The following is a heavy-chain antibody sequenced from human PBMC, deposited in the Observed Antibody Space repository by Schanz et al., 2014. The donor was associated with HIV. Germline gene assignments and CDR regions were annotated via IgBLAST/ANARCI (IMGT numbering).Heavy chain of an antibody. V-gene: IGHV3-11*01. CDR1: GFSFSDYH. Sequence: QVQLVESGGDLVKPGGSLRLSCTASGFSFSDYHMSWIRQAPGKGLEWVSSLSGSGSNIYYADPVKGRFTISRDNGKNSLFLQMNSLRAEDTAVYYCARLRGFLWFGDHPYSFDYWGQGTLVTVSS. D-gene: IGHD3-10*01. CDR2: LSGSGSNI. CDR3: ARLRGFLWFGDHPYSFDY. J-gene: IGHJ4*02.